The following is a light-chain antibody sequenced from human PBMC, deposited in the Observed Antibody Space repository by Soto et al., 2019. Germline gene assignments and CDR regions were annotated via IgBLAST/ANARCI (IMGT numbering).Light chain of an antibody. Sequence: QSVPTQPPSVSGAPGQRVTISCTGSSSNIGAGYDVHWYQQFPGTAPKLLIYGNSNRPSGVPDRFSGSKSGTSASLAITGLQAEDEADYYCQSYDSSLSGVVFGGVTKLTVL. J-gene: IGLJ2*01. V-gene: IGLV1-40*01. CDR3: QSYDSSLSGVV. CDR1: SSNIGAGYD. CDR2: GNS.